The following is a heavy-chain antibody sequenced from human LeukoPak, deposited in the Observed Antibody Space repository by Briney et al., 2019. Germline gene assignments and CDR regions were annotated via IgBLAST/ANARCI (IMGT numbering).Heavy chain of an antibody. CDR2: IGGSGVYT. CDR1: GFTLRKYA. CDR3: VKGGIERLGLVPDWFDP. J-gene: IGHJ5*02. V-gene: IGHV3-23*01. D-gene: IGHD3/OR15-3a*01. Sequence: PGGSLRLSCAASGFTLRKYAMTWVRQAPGKGLEWVSSIGGSGVYTFYADSVKGRFTISRDISKNTLSLQMNTLRAEDTAIYYCVKGGIERLGLVPDWFDPWGQGTLVSVSS.